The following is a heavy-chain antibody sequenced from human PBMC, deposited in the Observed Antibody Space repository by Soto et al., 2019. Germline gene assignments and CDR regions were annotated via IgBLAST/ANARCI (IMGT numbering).Heavy chain of an antibody. D-gene: IGHD5-18*01. CDR1: GGSISSGGYY. CDR3: ARASSTRGYSYGYWFDP. V-gene: IGHV4-31*03. J-gene: IGHJ5*02. CDR2: IYYSGST. Sequence: QVQLQVSGPGLVKPSQTLSLTCTVSGGSISSGGYYWSWIRQHPGKGLEWIGYIYYSGSTYYNPSLKSRVTISVDTSKNHFSLKLSSVTAADTAVYYCARASSTRGYSYGYWFDPWGQGTLVTVSS.